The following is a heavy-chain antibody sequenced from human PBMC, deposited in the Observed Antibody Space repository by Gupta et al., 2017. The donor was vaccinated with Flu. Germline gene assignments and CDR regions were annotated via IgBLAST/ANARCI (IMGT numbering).Heavy chain of an antibody. CDR2: VFNGGST. CDR1: GASVSSNTYS. CDR3: ASEQGYRYSGSDRSGLDS. V-gene: IGHV4-61*02. J-gene: IGHJ1*01. D-gene: IGHD1-26*01. Sequence: QVQLQESGPRLVKPSQTLSLTCLVSGASVSSNTYSWRWLRKSAGGGLEWIGRVFNGGSTNYHPSLKSRVTMSVDSASNHFSLILTSVTAADTAVYYCASEQGYRYSGSDRSGLDSWGRGTPVTVSS.